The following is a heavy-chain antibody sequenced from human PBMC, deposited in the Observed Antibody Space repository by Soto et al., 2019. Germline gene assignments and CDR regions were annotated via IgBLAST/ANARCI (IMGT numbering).Heavy chain of an antibody. CDR2: ISYDGSNK. CDR3: ARITAMVWYYYGMDV. J-gene: IGHJ6*02. Sequence: VGSLRLSCAASGFTFSSYAMHWVRQAPGKGLEWVAVISYDGSNKYYADSVKGRFTISRDNSKNTLYLQMNSLRAEDTAVYYCARITAMVWYYYGMDVWGQGTTVAVSS. D-gene: IGHD5-18*01. V-gene: IGHV3-30-3*01. CDR1: GFTFSSYA.